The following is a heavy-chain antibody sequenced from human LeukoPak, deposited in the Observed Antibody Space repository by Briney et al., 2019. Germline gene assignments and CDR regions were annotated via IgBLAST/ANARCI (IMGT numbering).Heavy chain of an antibody. V-gene: IGHV4-4*07. CDR1: GGSISSYY. Sequence: SETLSLTCTVSGGSISSYYWSWIRQPAGKGLEWIGRIYTSGCTNYNPSLKSRVTMSVDTSKNQFSLKLSSVTAADTAVYYCARDLAAAGMFDYWGQGTLVTVSS. J-gene: IGHJ4*02. CDR3: ARDLAAAGMFDY. D-gene: IGHD6-13*01. CDR2: IYTSGCT.